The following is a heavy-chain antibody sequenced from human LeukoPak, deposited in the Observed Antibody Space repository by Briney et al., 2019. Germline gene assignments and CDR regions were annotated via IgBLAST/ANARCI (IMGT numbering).Heavy chain of an antibody. CDR2: IWYDGSNK. J-gene: IGHJ3*02. Sequence: GGSLRLSCAASGFTFSSYGMHWVHQAPGKGLEWVAVIWYDGSNKYYADSVKGRFTISRDNSKNTLYLQMNSLRAEDTAVYYCARGGCSSTSCYDTDAFDIWGQGTMVTVSS. CDR1: GFTFSSYG. D-gene: IGHD2-2*01. CDR3: ARGGCSSTSCYDTDAFDI. V-gene: IGHV3-33*01.